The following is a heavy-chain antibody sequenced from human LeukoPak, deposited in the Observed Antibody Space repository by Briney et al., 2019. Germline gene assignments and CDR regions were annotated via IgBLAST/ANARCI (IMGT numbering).Heavy chain of an antibody. CDR2: IYYSGST. D-gene: IGHD2-15*01. Sequence: SQTLSLTCTVSGGSISSGDYYWSWIRQPPGKGLEWIGYIYYSGSTYYNPSLKSRVTISVDTSKNQFSLKLSSVTAADTAVYYCAGYCSGGSCYSKEDYWGQGTLVTVSS. CDR1: GGSISSGDYY. J-gene: IGHJ4*02. V-gene: IGHV4-30-4*01. CDR3: AGYCSGGSCYSKEDY.